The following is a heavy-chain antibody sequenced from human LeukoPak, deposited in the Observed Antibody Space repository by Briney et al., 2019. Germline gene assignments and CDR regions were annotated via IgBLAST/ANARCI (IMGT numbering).Heavy chain of an antibody. V-gene: IGHV3-48*03. CDR3: ARAGEDCSSTSCYVAHY. Sequence: GGSLRLSCATSRFTFSSYEMNWVRQAPGKGLEWVSYISSSGTTMYYADSVKGRFTISRDNARKSLYLQMNSLRAEDTAIYYCARAGEDCSSTSCYVAHYWGRGTLVTVSS. CDR1: RFTFSSYE. CDR2: ISSSGTTM. J-gene: IGHJ4*02. D-gene: IGHD2-2*01.